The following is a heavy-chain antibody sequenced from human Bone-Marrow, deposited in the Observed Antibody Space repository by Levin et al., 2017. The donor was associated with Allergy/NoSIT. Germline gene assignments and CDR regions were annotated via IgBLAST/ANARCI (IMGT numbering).Heavy chain of an antibody. CDR3: ARGENIVVVVGGTPLSDAFDI. CDR1: GFTFSSYN. J-gene: IGHJ3*02. Sequence: GGSLRLSCAVSGFTFSSYNMNWVRQAPGKGLEWVSSISSSSTSIYYADSVKGRFTISRDNAKNSLYLQMNSLRAEDTAVYYCARGENIVVVVGGTPLSDAFDIWGQGTMVTVSS. D-gene: IGHD2-15*01. CDR2: ISSSSTSI. V-gene: IGHV3-21*01.